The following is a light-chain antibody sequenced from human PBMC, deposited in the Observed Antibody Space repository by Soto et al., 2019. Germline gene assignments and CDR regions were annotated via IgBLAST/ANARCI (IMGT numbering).Light chain of an antibody. CDR3: QQSNNWPPWT. J-gene: IGKJ1*01. Sequence: IVMTQSPATLSVSPGERATLSCRASQSVSYNLAWYQQKPGQAPRLLIYGASTRATGIPARFSGSGSGTEFTLTISSLQSEDFAVYYCQQSNNWPPWTFGQGTKVEIK. V-gene: IGKV3-15*01. CDR1: QSVSYN. CDR2: GAS.